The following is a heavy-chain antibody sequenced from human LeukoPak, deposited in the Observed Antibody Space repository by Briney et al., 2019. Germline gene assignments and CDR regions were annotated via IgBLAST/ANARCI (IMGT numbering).Heavy chain of an antibody. V-gene: IGHV3-23*01. CDR1: GFTFSSYA. CDR2: ISGSGGST. J-gene: IGHJ4*02. CDR3: AKPLGPNIGNWNDRRDTNYYFDY. Sequence: GGSLRLSCAASGFTFSSYAVSWVRQAPGKGLEWVSAISGSGGSTYYADSVKGRFTISRDNSKNTLYLQMNSLRAEDTAVYYCAKPLGPNIGNWNDRRDTNYYFDYWGQGTLVTVSS. D-gene: IGHD1-20*01.